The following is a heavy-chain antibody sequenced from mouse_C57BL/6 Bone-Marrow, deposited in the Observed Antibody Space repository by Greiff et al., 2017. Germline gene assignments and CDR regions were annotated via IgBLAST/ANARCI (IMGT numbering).Heavy chain of an antibody. CDR3: ASSRRELIRGYFDV. V-gene: IGHV5-17*01. J-gene: IGHJ1*03. D-gene: IGHD5-1-1*01. CDR2: ISSGSSTI. Sequence: VQLQQSGGGLVKPGGSLKLSCAASGFTFSDYGMHWVRQAPEQGLEWVAYISSGSSTIYYADTVKGRFTISRDNAKNTLFLQLTSLRSEDTAMYYCASSRRELIRGYFDVWGTGTTVTVSS. CDR1: GFTFSDYG.